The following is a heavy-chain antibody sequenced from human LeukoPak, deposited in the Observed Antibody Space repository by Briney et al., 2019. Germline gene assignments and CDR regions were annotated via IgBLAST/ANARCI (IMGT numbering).Heavy chain of an antibody. CDR3: ARVAYCSSSGRNYYYYYMDV. J-gene: IGHJ6*03. Sequence: SETLSLTCTVSGGSISSGSYYWSWIRQPAGKGLEWIGRIYTSGSTNYNPSLKSRVTISVDTSKYQFSLKLSSVTAADTAVYYCARVAYCSSSGRNYYYYYMDVWGKGTTVTVSS. V-gene: IGHV4-61*02. CDR1: GGSISSGSYY. CDR2: IYTSGST. D-gene: IGHD6-6*01.